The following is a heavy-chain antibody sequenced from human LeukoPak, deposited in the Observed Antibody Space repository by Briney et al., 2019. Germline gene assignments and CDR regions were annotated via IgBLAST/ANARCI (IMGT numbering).Heavy chain of an antibody. CDR1: GGSFSGYY. CDR3: ARGTSSGWYSFGFDY. J-gene: IGHJ4*02. Sequence: QPSETLSLTCAVYGGSFSGYYWSWLRQPPGKGMEWIGEINHSGSTNYNPSLKSRVTISVDTSKNQFSLKLSSVTAADTAVYYCARGTSSGWYSFGFDYWGQGTLVTVSS. V-gene: IGHV4-34*01. CDR2: INHSGST. D-gene: IGHD6-19*01.